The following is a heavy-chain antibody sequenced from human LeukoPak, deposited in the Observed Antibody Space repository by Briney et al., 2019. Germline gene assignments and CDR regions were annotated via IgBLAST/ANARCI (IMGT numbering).Heavy chain of an antibody. D-gene: IGHD3-3*02. CDR2: IDHSGST. Sequence: SETLSLTCAVYGGSFSGYYWSWIRQPPGKGLEWIGEIDHSGSTNYNPSLKSRVTISVDTSKNQFSLELSSVTAADTAVYYCASSNHFWSGYYLLDDWSQGTLVTVSS. CDR1: GGSFSGYY. J-gene: IGHJ4*02. CDR3: ASSNHFWSGYYLLDD. V-gene: IGHV4-34*01.